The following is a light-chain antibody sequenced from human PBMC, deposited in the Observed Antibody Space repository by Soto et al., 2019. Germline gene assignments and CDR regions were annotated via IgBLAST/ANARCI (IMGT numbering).Light chain of an antibody. V-gene: IGLV2-14*01. CDR2: DVY. CDR1: SSDVGAYNY. J-gene: IGLJ1*01. CDR3: SSITSRSTYV. Sequence: QSALTQPASVSGSPGQSITISCTGTSSDVGAYNYVSWYQQHPGKAPKLMIYDVYNRPSGISNRFSGSKSGNTASLTIFGLQPEDWAYYYCSSITSRSTYVFGTGTKLTVL.